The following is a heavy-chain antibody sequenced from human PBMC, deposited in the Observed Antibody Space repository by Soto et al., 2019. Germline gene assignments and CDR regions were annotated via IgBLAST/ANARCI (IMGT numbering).Heavy chain of an antibody. Sequence: ASVKVSCKASGYTFTSYYVHWVRQAPGQGLEWMGIINPSGGSTSYAQKFQGRITMTRDTSTSTVYMELSSPRSEDTAVYYCARDRIVVVPAASDRDAFDIWGQGTMVTVSS. CDR1: GYTFTSYY. J-gene: IGHJ3*02. CDR3: ARDRIVVVPAASDRDAFDI. V-gene: IGHV1-46*03. D-gene: IGHD2-2*01. CDR2: INPSGGST.